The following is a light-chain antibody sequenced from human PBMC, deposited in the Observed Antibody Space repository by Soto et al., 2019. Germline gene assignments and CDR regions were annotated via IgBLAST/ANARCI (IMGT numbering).Light chain of an antibody. CDR2: EVS. J-gene: IGLJ1*01. Sequence: QSVLTQPASVSGSPGQSITISCTGTSSDVGGHNFVSWFRQYPGQAPQLLISEVSNRPSGVSHRFSGSKSGNTASLTISGLRPDDEADYFCSPYTVTSTPYVFGTGTKVTVL. V-gene: IGLV2-14*01. CDR3: SPYTVTSTPYV. CDR1: SSDVGGHNF.